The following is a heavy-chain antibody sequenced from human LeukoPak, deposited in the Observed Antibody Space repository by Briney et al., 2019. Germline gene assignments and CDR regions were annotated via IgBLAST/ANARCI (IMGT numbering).Heavy chain of an antibody. CDR3: ARAGKVVAAPTHFDY. CDR1: GGSISSYY. J-gene: IGHJ4*02. D-gene: IGHD2-15*01. CDR2: IYYSGST. V-gene: IGHV4-59*12. Sequence: PSETLSLTCTVSGGSISSYYWSWIRQPPGKGLEWIGYIYYSGSTNYNPSLKSRVTISVDTSKNQFSLKLSSVTAADTAVYYCARAGKVVAAPTHFDYWGQGTLVTVSS.